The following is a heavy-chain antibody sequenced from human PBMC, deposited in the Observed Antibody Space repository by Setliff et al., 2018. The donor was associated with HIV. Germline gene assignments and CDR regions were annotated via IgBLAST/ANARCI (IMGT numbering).Heavy chain of an antibody. V-gene: IGHV4-39*01. CDR1: DGLISSSGSY. D-gene: IGHD5-12*01. J-gene: IGHJ1*01. Sequence: SETLSLTCTVSDGLISSSGSYWGWIRQPPGKGLEWIGNIYSTGRTYYKLSLESRVTTSIDTSKNQLSLNVNSVTAADTATYYCATPGYDDDVFGYFRFWGRGTLVTVSS. CDR2: IYSTGRT. CDR3: ATPGYDDDVFGYFRF.